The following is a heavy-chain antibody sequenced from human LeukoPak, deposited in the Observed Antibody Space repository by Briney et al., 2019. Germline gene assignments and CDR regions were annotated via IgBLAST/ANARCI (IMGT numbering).Heavy chain of an antibody. Sequence: GGSLRLSCAASGFSFSDYNMNWVRQAPGKGLEWVSYISSSGSTIYYADSVKGRFTISRDDSKNTLYLQMNSLKTEDTAVYYCTTDPAYSGSYWGQGTLVTVSS. CDR2: ISSSGSTI. CDR3: TTDPAYSGSY. J-gene: IGHJ4*02. CDR1: GFSFSDYN. D-gene: IGHD1-26*01. V-gene: IGHV3-48*01.